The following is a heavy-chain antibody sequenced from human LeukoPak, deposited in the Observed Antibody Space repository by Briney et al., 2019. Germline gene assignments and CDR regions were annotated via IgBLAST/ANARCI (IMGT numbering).Heavy chain of an antibody. Sequence: SETLSLTCSVSGVSISTSYWSWVRQPPGKGLEWIGYIHYSGDTNYNPSLKSRVTMSSDTSKNQFSLTLSSVTAADAAVYYCRSGTVTTANFDCWGQGTLVTVSS. CDR3: RSGTVTTANFDC. J-gene: IGHJ4*02. CDR2: IHYSGDT. CDR1: GVSISTSY. D-gene: IGHD4-17*01. V-gene: IGHV4-59*01.